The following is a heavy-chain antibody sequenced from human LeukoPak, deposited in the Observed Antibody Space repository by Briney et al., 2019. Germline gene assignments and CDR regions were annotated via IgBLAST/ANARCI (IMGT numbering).Heavy chain of an antibody. D-gene: IGHD3-10*01. CDR2: FYYSGST. Sequence: TSETLSLTCTVSGGSITSGGYYWGWIRQPPGKGLEWIGSFYYSGSTYYNPSLKSRVTTSVDTSKTQFSLKVTSVTAADTAVYYCARSRGRSWYMDVWGKGTTVTVSS. CDR3: ARSRGRSWYMDV. J-gene: IGHJ6*03. V-gene: IGHV4-39*07. CDR1: GGSITSGGYY.